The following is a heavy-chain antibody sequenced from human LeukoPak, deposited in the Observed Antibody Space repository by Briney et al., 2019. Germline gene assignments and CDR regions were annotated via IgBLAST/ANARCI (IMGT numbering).Heavy chain of an antibody. CDR2: ISSSSSYI. CDR1: GFTFSSYA. J-gene: IGHJ4*02. D-gene: IGHD5-18*01. V-gene: IGHV3-21*01. CDR3: AGASTAMAQNGGDY. Sequence: PGGSLRFSCAASGFTFSSYAMSWVRQAPGKGLEWVSSISSSSSYIYYADSVKGRFTISRDNAKNSLYLQMNSLRAEDTAVYYCAGASTAMAQNGGDYWGQGTLVTVSS.